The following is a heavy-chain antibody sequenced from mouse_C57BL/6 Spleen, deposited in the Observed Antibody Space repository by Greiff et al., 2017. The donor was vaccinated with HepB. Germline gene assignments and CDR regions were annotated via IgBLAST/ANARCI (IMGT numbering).Heavy chain of an antibody. CDR2: IDPETGGT. Sequence: QVQLQQSGAELVRPGASVTLSCKASGYTFTDYEMHWVKQTPVHGLEWIGAIDPETGGTAYNQKFKGQAILTADKSSSTAYMELRSLTSEDSAVYYCTRFGNFPFADWGQGTLVTVSA. CDR3: TRFGNFPFAD. D-gene: IGHD3-1*01. CDR1: GYTFTDYE. J-gene: IGHJ3*01. V-gene: IGHV1-15*01.